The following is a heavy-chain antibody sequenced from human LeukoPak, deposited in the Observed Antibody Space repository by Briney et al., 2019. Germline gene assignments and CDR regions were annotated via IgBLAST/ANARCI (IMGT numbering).Heavy chain of an antibody. Sequence: GTSLRLSCAASGFTFSNYGMHWVRQAPGKGLEWVALIWYDGSNKYYTDSVKGRLTTSRDNSKNTLYLQMNSLRAEDTAVYYCAREGPRGNSQFDYWGQGTLVTVSS. V-gene: IGHV3-33*01. D-gene: IGHD2/OR15-2a*01. CDR2: IWYDGSNK. CDR3: AREGPRGNSQFDY. J-gene: IGHJ4*02. CDR1: GFTFSNYG.